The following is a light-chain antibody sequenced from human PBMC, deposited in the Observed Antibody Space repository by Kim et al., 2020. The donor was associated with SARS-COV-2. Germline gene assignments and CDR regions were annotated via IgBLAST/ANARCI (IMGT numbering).Light chain of an antibody. CDR1: QSVSSN. J-gene: IGKJ4*01. CDR2: GAS. CDR3: QQQNNWPPLT. V-gene: IGKV3-15*01. Sequence: EIVLTQSPATLSVSPGERATLSCRASQSVSSNLAWYQQKPGQAPRLLIYGASTRATGIPASFSGSGSGTEFTLTISSLQSEDFAVYYCQQQNNWPPLTFGGGTKVDIK.